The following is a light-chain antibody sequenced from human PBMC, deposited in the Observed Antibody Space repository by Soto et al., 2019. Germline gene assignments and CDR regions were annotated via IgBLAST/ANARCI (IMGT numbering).Light chain of an antibody. CDR3: CSYAGSSTSWV. J-gene: IGLJ3*02. CDR2: EGS. CDR1: SSDVGSYNL. Sequence: QSALTQPASVSGSPGQSITISRTGTSSDVGSYNLVSWYQQHPGKAPKLMIYEGSKRPSGVSNRFSGSKSGNTASLTISGLQAEDEADYYCCSYAGSSTSWVFGGGTKVTVL. V-gene: IGLV2-23*01.